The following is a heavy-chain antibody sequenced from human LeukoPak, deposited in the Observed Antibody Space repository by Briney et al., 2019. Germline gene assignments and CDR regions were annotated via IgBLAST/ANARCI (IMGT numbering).Heavy chain of an antibody. D-gene: IGHD7-27*01. CDR3: ARMKNWGLWDY. V-gene: IGHV3-7*01. J-gene: IGHJ4*02. CDR1: GFTFSNYW. Sequence: PGGSLRLSCAASGFTFSNYWMSWVRQAPGRGVEWVANIKEEVSEKYYADSVKGRFTISRDNAKNSLYLQMNSLRVEDTALYYCARMKNWGLWDYWGQGTLVTVSS. CDR2: IKEEVSEK.